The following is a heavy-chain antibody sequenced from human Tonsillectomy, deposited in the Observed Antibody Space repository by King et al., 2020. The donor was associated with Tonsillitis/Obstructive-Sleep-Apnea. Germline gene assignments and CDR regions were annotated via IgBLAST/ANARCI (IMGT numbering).Heavy chain of an antibody. CDR3: ARDSGYGMDV. CDR2: ISSSGSTI. V-gene: IGHV3-48*03. Sequence: QLVQSGGGLVQPGGSLRLSCAASGFTFSSYEMNWVRQAPGKGLGWVSYISSSGSTIYYADSVKGRFTISRDNAKNSLYLQMNSLRAEDTAVYYCARDSGYGMDVWGQGTTVTVSS. CDR1: GFTFSSYE. J-gene: IGHJ6*02. D-gene: IGHD1-26*01.